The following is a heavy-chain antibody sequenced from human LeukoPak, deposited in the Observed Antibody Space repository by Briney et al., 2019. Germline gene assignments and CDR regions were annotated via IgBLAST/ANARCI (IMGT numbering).Heavy chain of an antibody. V-gene: IGHV4-39*07. CDR2: FYSGGST. D-gene: IGHD3-3*01. CDR1: GDSISDSKYF. Sequence: SETLSLTCTVFGDSISDSKYFWGWIRQPPGKGLEWIGNFYSGGSTYYNPSLKSRVAISEDTSGKQFSLRLGSVTAADTAVYYCAREGVFGVVINAFDIWGQGTMVTVSS. CDR3: AREGVFGVVINAFDI. J-gene: IGHJ3*02.